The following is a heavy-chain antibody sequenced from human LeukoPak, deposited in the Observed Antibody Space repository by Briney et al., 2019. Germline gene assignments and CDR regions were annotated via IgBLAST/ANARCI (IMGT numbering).Heavy chain of an antibody. V-gene: IGHV4-59*01. D-gene: IGHD1-26*01. J-gene: IGHJ4*02. CDR2: LYPSGST. Sequence: PSETLSLTCGVSGGSINSGYWSWIRQPPGKGLEWIGLLYPSGSTNYNPSLKGRVTISVDTSRTQFSLKLSSMTAADTAVYYCAGGHYPLEYWGQGTLVTVSS. CDR3: AGGHYPLEY. CDR1: GGSINSGY.